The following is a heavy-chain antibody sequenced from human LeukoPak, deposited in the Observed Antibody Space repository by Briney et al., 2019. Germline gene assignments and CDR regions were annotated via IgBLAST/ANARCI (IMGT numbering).Heavy chain of an antibody. CDR3: FRDGGSGPDY. J-gene: IGHJ4*02. D-gene: IGHD6-19*01. Sequence: PGGSLRLSCAASGFTFSAYGMHWVRQAPGKGLEWVAVIWYDGSKKFYADSVKGRFTISKDDSKNILYLQMLSLRAEDTAVYYCFRDGGSGPDYWGQGTLVTVSS. CDR2: IWYDGSKK. V-gene: IGHV3-33*01. CDR1: GFTFSAYG.